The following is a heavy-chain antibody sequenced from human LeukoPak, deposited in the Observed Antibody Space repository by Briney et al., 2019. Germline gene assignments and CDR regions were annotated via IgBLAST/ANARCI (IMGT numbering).Heavy chain of an antibody. CDR3: AKDRDTAMAGDAFDI. J-gene: IGHJ3*02. D-gene: IGHD5-18*01. V-gene: IGHV3-30-3*01. CDR1: GFTFGDYA. CDR2: ILYDGSNP. Sequence: GGSLRLSWAASGFTFGDYAMHWVRQAPGKGLEWVAIILYDGSNPDYADSVKGRFTISRDNSKNTLYLQMNSLRAEDTAVYYCAKDRDTAMAGDAFDIWGQGTMVTVSS.